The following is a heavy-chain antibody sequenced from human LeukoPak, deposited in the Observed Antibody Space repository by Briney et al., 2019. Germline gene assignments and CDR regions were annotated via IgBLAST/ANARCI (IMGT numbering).Heavy chain of an antibody. CDR3: ARDYGSGRFDY. CDR1: GYTXTSYY. J-gene: IGHJ4*02. D-gene: IGHD3-10*01. Sequence: ASVKVSCKASGYTXTSYYMHWVRQAPGQGLEWMGIINPSGGSTSYAQKFQGRVTMTRDTSTSTVYMELSSLRSEDTAVYYCARDYGSGRFDYWGQGTLVTVSS. V-gene: IGHV1-46*01. CDR2: INPSGGST.